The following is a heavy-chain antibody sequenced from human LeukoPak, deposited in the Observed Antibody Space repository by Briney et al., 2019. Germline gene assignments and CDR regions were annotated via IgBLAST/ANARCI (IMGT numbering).Heavy chain of an antibody. CDR2: IYYSGST. Sequence: KPSETLSLTCIVSGGSISSYYWSWIRQPPGKGLEWIGYIYYSGSTNYNPSLKSRVTISVDTSKNQFSLKLSSVTAADTAVYYCARARRYYYDSSGYDWYFDLWGRGTLVTVSS. D-gene: IGHD3-22*01. V-gene: IGHV4-59*01. CDR1: GGSISSYY. J-gene: IGHJ2*01. CDR3: ARARRYYYDSSGYDWYFDL.